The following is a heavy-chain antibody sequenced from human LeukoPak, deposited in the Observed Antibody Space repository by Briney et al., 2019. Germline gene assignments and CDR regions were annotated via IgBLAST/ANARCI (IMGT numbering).Heavy chain of an antibody. CDR3: AKDSRRWLQTQEYYFDY. J-gene: IGHJ4*02. V-gene: IGHV3-23*01. D-gene: IGHD5-24*01. Sequence: GGSLRLSCAASGFTFSSYDMSWVRQAPGKGLEWVSAISGSGGSTYYADSVKGRFTISRDNSKNTLYLQMNSLRAEDTAVYYCAKDSRRWLQTQEYYFDYWGQGTLVTVSS. CDR1: GFTFSSYD. CDR2: ISGSGGST.